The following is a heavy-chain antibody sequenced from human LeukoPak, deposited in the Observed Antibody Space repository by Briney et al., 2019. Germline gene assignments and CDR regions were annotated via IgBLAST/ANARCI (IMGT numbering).Heavy chain of an antibody. V-gene: IGHV4-30-4*01. CDR2: IYYSGST. J-gene: IGHJ4*02. CDR1: GGSISSGDYY. CDR3: ARLLVGVITTHSGDC. D-gene: IGHD3-22*01. Sequence: SETLSLTCTVSGGSISSGDYYWSWIRQPPGKGLEWIGYIYYSGSTYYNPSLKSRVTISVDTSKNQFSLKLSSVTAADTAVYYCARLLVGVITTHSGDCWGQGTLVTVS.